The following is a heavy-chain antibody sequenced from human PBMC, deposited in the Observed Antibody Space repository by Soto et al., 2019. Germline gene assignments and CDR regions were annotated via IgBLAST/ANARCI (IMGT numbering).Heavy chain of an antibody. CDR1: GYPVTAYY. CDR3: ARGGGVGVAGSAAFDM. V-gene: IGHV1-2*02. D-gene: IGHD3-3*01. J-gene: IGHJ3*02. CDR2: INPATGAA. Sequence: QLHLVQSGAVVKKPGASVTVSCSASGYPVTAYYMHWVRQAPGRGLEWMGGINPATGAAKYTQTFQGRVTRTRDTSTSTVFMELSGPTSEDPAVFYCARGGGVGVAGSAAFDMWGQGTVVTVSS.